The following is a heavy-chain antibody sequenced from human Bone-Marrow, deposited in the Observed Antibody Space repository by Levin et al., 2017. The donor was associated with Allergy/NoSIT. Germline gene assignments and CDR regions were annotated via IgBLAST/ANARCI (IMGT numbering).Heavy chain of an antibody. D-gene: IGHD4-17*01. CDR1: GGSISSGDYY. J-gene: IGHJ5*01. Sequence: PSETLSLTCTVSGGSISSGDYYWSWIRQPPGKGLEWIGYIYYSGSTYYNPSLKSRVTISVDTSKNQFSLKLSSVTAADTAVYYCARVGVTTPLHPLDSWGQGTLVTVSS. CDR3: ARVGVTTPLHPLDS. CDR2: IYYSGST. V-gene: IGHV4-30-4*01.